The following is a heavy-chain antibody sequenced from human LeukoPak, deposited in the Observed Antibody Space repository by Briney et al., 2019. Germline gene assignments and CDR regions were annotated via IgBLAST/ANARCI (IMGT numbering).Heavy chain of an antibody. CDR1: GFTFSSYW. J-gene: IGHJ4*02. Sequence: GGSLRLSCAASGFTFSSYWMSWVRQAPGKGLEWVANIKQDGSEKYYVDSVKGRFTTSRDNAKNSLYLQMNSLRAEDTAVYYCARGGYCSSTSCYTRPDIDYWGQGTLVTVSS. V-gene: IGHV3-7*04. CDR3: ARGGYCSSTSCYTRPDIDY. D-gene: IGHD2-2*02. CDR2: IKQDGSEK.